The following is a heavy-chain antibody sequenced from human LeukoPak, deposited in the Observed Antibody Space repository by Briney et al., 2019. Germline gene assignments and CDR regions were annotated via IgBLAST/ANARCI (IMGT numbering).Heavy chain of an antibody. Sequence: SETLSLTCTVSGGSISTYYWSWIRQPPEKGLEWIGYIDYSGGTTYNPSLESRVTISVGTSKNQFSLKLSSVTAADTAVYYCARNYMGYAFDIWGQGTMVTVSS. CDR1: GGSISTYY. D-gene: IGHD1-7*01. CDR2: IDYSGGT. J-gene: IGHJ3*02. V-gene: IGHV4-59*01. CDR3: ARNYMGYAFDI.